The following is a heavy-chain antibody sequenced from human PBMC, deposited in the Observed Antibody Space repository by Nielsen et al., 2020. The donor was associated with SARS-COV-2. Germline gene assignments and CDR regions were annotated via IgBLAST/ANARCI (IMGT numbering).Heavy chain of an antibody. Sequence: GGSLRLSCAASGFTFSSYSMNWVRQAPGKGLEWVSSISSSSSYIYYADSVKGRFTISRDNAKNSLYLQMNSLRAEDTAVYYCARDPGRMTIPNWIDPWGQGTLVTVSS. J-gene: IGHJ5*02. D-gene: IGHD5-24*01. CDR1: GFTFSSYS. CDR3: ARDPGRMTIPNWIDP. V-gene: IGHV3-21*01. CDR2: ISSSSSYI.